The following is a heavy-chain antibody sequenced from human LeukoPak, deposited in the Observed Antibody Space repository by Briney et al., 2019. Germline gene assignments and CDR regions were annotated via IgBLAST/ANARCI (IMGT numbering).Heavy chain of an antibody. Sequence: SETLSLTCTVSGYSISSGYYWGWIRQPPGKGLEWIGSIYHTGNTNYSPSLKGRVTISADKSKNQFSLNVTSVTAADTAVYYCVRGGGSEVCDYWGQGTLVTVSS. J-gene: IGHJ4*02. CDR3: VRGGGSEVCDY. D-gene: IGHD5-12*01. CDR2: IYHTGNT. V-gene: IGHV4-38-2*02. CDR1: GYSISSGYY.